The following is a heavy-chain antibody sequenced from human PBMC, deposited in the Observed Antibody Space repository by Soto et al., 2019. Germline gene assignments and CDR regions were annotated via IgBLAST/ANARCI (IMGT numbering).Heavy chain of an antibody. CDR2: IYYSGST. CDR1: GGSIINNNYY. CDR3: VRVIDFSSGYYSVFDF. J-gene: IGHJ4*02. D-gene: IGHD3-3*01. Sequence: SSETLSLTCTVSGGSIINNNYYWGWIRQPPGKGLEWIGNIYYSGSTYYNPSLKSRVTISVDTSNNQFSLKLTSVAAADTAVYYCVRVIDFSSGYYSVFDFWGQGTLVTVSS. V-gene: IGHV4-39*01.